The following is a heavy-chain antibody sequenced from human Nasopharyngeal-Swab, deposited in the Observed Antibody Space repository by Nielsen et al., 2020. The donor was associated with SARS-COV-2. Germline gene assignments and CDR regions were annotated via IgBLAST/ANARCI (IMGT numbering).Heavy chain of an antibody. CDR2: ISYDGSNK. CDR3: AREPRWELPRGYYGMDV. J-gene: IGHJ6*02. Sequence: GESLKISCAASRFTFSSYAMHWVRQAPGKGLEWVAVISYDGSNKYYADSVKGRFTISRDNSKNTLYLQMNSLRAEDTAVYYCAREPRWELPRGYYGMDVWGQGTTVTVSS. V-gene: IGHV3-30-3*01. CDR1: RFTFSSYA. D-gene: IGHD1-26*01.